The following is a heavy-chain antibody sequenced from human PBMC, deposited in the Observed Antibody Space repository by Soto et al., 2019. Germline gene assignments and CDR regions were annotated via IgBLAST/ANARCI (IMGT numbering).Heavy chain of an antibody. D-gene: IGHD6-19*01. Sequence: ASVKVSCKASGYTFTGYYMHWVRQAPGQGLEWMGWINPNSGGTNYAQKFQGWVTMTRDTSISTAYMELSRLRPDDTAVYYCARERTVAGNDYWGQGTLVTVSS. CDR2: INPNSGGT. CDR3: ARERTVAGNDY. J-gene: IGHJ4*02. V-gene: IGHV1-2*04. CDR1: GYTFTGYY.